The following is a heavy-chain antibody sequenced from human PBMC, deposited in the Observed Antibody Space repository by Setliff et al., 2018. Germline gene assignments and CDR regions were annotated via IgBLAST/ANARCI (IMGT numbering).Heavy chain of an antibody. Sequence: SETLSLTCAVSGGSISGSTYYWGWIRQPPGKGFEWIGNIYFSGISYYNPSLKSRVSISVDTSRNQFSLNLSSVTAADTAVYYCARTSSGRYFDLWGRGTLVTVSS. J-gene: IGHJ2*01. CDR2: IYFSGIS. CDR3: ARTSSGRYFDL. V-gene: IGHV4-39*01. CDR1: GGSISGSTYY.